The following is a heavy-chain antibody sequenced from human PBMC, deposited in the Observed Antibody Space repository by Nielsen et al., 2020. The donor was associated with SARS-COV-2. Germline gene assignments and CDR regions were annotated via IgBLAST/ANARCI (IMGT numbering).Heavy chain of an antibody. V-gene: IGHV3-30*18. CDR2: ISYDGSNK. CDR1: GFTFSSYG. J-gene: IGHJ6*03. CDR3: AKGLAVAGTHYYYYMDV. Sequence: GGSLRLSCAASGFTFSSYGMHWVRQAPGKGLEWVAVISYDGSNKYYADSVKGRFTISRDNSKNTLYLQMNSLRAEDTALYYCAKGLAVAGTHYYYYMDVWGKGTTVTVSS. D-gene: IGHD6-19*01.